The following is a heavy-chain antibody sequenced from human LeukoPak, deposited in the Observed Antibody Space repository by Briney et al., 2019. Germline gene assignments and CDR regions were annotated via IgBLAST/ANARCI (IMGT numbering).Heavy chain of an antibody. CDR3: ASSVWDCSGGSCYSRTLNY. J-gene: IGHJ4*02. Sequence: GGSLRLSCAVSGFPFSTFWMSWVRQAPGKGLEWVANIKQDGSEKFYVDSVRGRFTISRDNAKNSLFLQMHSLRAEDTAVYYCASSVWDCSGGSCYSRTLNYWGQGTLVTVSS. CDR1: GFPFSTFW. D-gene: IGHD2-15*01. V-gene: IGHV3-7*01. CDR2: IKQDGSEK.